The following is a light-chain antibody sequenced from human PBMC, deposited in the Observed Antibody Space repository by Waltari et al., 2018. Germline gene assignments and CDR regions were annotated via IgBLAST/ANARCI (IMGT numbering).Light chain of an antibody. J-gene: IGKJ4*01. Sequence: AIRMTQSPSSFSASTGDRVTITCRASQDIFSYLAWYQQKPGEAPKLLIYAASTLRSGVPSRFSGSGSGTDFTLSISSLQSEDFATYYCQQYYTFLLTFGGGTKVEIK. V-gene: IGKV1-8*01. CDR1: QDIFSY. CDR3: QQYYTFLLT. CDR2: AAS.